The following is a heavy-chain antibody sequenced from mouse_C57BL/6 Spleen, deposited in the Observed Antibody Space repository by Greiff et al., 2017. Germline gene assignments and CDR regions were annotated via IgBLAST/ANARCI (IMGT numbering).Heavy chain of an antibody. D-gene: IGHD2-2*01. Sequence: QVQLQQSGAELVKPGASVKISCKASGYAFSSYWMNWVKQRPGKGLEWIGQIYPGDGDTNYNGKFKGKATLTADKSSSTAYMQLSSLTSEDSAVYFCARIYYGYDGRLDYWGQGTTLTVSS. V-gene: IGHV1-80*01. CDR1: GYAFSSYW. CDR2: IYPGDGDT. J-gene: IGHJ2*01. CDR3: ARIYYGYDGRLDY.